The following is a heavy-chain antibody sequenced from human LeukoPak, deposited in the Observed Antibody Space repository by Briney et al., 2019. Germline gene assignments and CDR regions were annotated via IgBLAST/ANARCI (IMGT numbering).Heavy chain of an antibody. CDR3: AKDHERWLHRAYYFDY. V-gene: IGHV3-30*18. CDR2: ISYDGSNK. J-gene: IGHJ4*02. Sequence: PGGSLRLSCAASGYTFSSYGMHWVRQAPGKGLEWVAVISYDGSNKYYADSVKGRFTISRDNSKNTLYLQMNSLRAEDTAVYYCAKDHERWLHRAYYFDYWGQGTLVTVSS. CDR1: GYTFSSYG. D-gene: IGHD5-24*01.